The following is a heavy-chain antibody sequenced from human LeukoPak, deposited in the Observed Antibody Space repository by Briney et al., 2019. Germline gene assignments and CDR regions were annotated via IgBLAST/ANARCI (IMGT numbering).Heavy chain of an antibody. CDR3: AGDYHCGGGDCSWVDY. CDR1: GGSISSGGYY. Sequence: SETLSLTCTVSGGSISSGGYYWSWIRQPPGKGLEWIGYIYHSGTTYYNPSLNSRVTLSVDRSKNQFSLKMTSVTAADTAVYYCAGDYHCGGGDCSWVDYWGQGTLVTVSS. V-gene: IGHV4-30-2*01. D-gene: IGHD2-21*01. CDR2: IYHSGTT. J-gene: IGHJ4*02.